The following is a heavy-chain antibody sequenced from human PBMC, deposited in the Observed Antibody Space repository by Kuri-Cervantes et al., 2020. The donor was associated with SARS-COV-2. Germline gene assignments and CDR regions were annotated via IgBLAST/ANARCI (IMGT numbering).Heavy chain of an antibody. CDR2: INHSGST. CDR3: ARAKRGYCSGGSCYGGYFDY. D-gene: IGHD2-15*01. CDR1: GGPFSGYY. V-gene: IGHV4-34*01. Sequence: SQTLSLTCAVYGGPFSGYYWSWIRQPPGKGLEWIGEINHSGSTNYDPSLKSRVTISVDTSKNQFSLKLSSVTAADTAVYYCARAKRGYCSGGSCYGGYFDYWGQGTLVTVSS. J-gene: IGHJ4*02.